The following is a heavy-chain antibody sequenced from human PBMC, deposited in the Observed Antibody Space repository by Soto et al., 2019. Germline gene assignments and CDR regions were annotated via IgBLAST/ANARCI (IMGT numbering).Heavy chain of an antibody. CDR2: VIPTLATA. CDR3: ASDDGEIDACDI. CDR1: GGPFNNHA. J-gene: IGHJ3*02. D-gene: IGHD4-17*01. V-gene: IGHV1-69*01. Sequence: QVQLVQSGAEVKKPGSSVKVSCKTSGGPFNNHAINWVRQAPGQGLEWVGLVIPTLATADYAQKFQGRVTMTADEVTNTAYMELSSLRSDDTGVYYCASDDGEIDACDIWGQGTLVTVSS.